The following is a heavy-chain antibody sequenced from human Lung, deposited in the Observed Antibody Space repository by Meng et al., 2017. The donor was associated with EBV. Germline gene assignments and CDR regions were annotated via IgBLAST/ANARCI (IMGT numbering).Heavy chain of an antibody. D-gene: IGHD4-23*01. J-gene: IGHJ4*02. CDR3: TRWSYGGTAY. Sequence: VTLVGSGGGLVKPGGSLSLFCAAFGFPFTYAWMSGVRPVPGKGLELVGRIKSKTDGGTTDYAAPVKGRFTISRDDSKNMLYLQMNSLKSDDTAVYYCTRWSYGGTAYWGQGTLVTVSS. CDR2: IKSKTDGGTT. V-gene: IGHV3-15*01. CDR1: GFPFTYAW.